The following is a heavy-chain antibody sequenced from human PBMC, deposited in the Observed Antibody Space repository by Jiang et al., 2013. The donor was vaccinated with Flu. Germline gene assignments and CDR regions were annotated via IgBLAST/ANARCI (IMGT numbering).Heavy chain of an antibody. D-gene: IGHD6-13*01. Sequence: SQTLSLTCAISGDSVSSNSAAWNWIRQSPSRGLEWLGRTYYRSKWYNDYAVSVKSRITINSDTSKNQFSLQLNSVTPEDTAVYYCAREVIAAAGAMIYYYYYGMDVWGQGTTVTVSS. CDR2: TYYRSKWYN. CDR1: GDSVSSNSAA. CDR3: AREVIAAAGAMIYYYYYGMDV. J-gene: IGHJ6*02. V-gene: IGHV6-1*01.